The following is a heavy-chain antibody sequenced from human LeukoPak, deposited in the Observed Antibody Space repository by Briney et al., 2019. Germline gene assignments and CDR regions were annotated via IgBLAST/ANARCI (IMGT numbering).Heavy chain of an antibody. V-gene: IGHV4-39*07. CDR2: IYHSGSA. Sequence: SSETLSLTCTVSGGSIRITSYYWGWIRQPPGKGLEWIGSIYHSGSANYSPSLKSRVTITIDTPKNQFSLKLSSVTAADTAVYYCARGSSSGYYPIDYWGQGTLVTVSS. J-gene: IGHJ4*02. D-gene: IGHD3-22*01. CDR3: ARGSSSGYYPIDY. CDR1: GGSIRITSYY.